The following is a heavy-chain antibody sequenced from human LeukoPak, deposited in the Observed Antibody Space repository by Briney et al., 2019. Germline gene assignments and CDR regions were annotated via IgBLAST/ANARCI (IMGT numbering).Heavy chain of an antibody. V-gene: IGHV1-18*01. D-gene: IGHD3-22*01. CDR2: ISAYNGDK. Sequence: GASVKVSCKTSGYTFNNYGITWVRNAPGQGLEWMGWISAYNGDKNYVQKFQGRVTMTTDTSTRTAHMEVRSLRSDDTAVYYCARASASPTNSNSYYFETTKKNAFDIWGQGTMVTVSS. CDR3: ARASASPTNSNSYYFETTKKNAFDI. J-gene: IGHJ3*02. CDR1: GYTFNNYG.